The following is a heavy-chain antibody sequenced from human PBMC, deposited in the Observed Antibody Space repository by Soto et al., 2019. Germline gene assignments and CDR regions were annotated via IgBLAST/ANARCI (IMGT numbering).Heavy chain of an antibody. CDR3: ARDGRYRYGSYSHYGMDV. CDR2: INVDNGNT. Sequence: QIQLVHSGADVRKPGASVKVSCTASGYTFTTYAMHWVRQAPGQRPEWMGWINVDNGNTKYSQNFQGRVTITRDTSASTAYMELSGLTYGDTGVYFCARDGRYRYGSYSHYGMDVWGQGTTVIVSS. V-gene: IGHV1-3*01. J-gene: IGHJ6*02. D-gene: IGHD3-16*02. CDR1: GYTFTTYA.